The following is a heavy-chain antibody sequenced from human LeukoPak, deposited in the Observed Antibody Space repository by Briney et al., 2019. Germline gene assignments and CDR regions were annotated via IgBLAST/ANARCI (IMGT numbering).Heavy chain of an antibody. CDR2: INGDGSST. Sequence: GGSLRLSCAASGFTLSSYWMHWVRQAPGKGLVWVSRINGDGSSTSYADSVKGRFTVSRDNAKNTLYLQMNSLRAEDTAVYYCARSATGGYFDYWGQGTLVTVSS. V-gene: IGHV3-74*01. D-gene: IGHD2-15*01. CDR1: GFTLSSYW. CDR3: ARSATGGYFDY. J-gene: IGHJ4*02.